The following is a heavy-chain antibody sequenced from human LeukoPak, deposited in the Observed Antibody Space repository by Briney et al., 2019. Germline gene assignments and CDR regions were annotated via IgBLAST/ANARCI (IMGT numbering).Heavy chain of an antibody. J-gene: IGHJ5*02. CDR2: IYYSGST. CDR3: ARGTMMVGP. Sequence: SETLSLTCTVSGGSVSSGSYYWSWIRQPPGKGLEWIGYIYYSGSTNYNPSLKSRVTISVDTSKNQFSLKLSSVTAADTAVYYCARGTMMVGPWGQGTLVTVSS. D-gene: IGHD3-22*01. V-gene: IGHV4-61*01. CDR1: GGSVSSGSYY.